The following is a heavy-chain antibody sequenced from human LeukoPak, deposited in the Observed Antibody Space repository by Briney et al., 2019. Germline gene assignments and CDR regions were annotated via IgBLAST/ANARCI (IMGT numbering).Heavy chain of an antibody. CDR1: GFTFSNYA. CDR3: AKEKAGIMDY. J-gene: IGHJ4*02. CDR2: LTPSGSST. V-gene: IGHV3-23*01. Sequence: PGGSLRLSCAASGFTFSNYAMSWVRQAPGKGLEWVSGLTPSGSSTFYSDSVKGRFTISRDNSKSTLYLQMNSLRADDTAIYFCAKEKAGIMDYWGQGTLVTVSP. D-gene: IGHD1-1*01.